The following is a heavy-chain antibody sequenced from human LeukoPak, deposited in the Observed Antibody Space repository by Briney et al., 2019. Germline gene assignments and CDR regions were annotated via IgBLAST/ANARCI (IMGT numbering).Heavy chain of an antibody. J-gene: IGHJ5*02. Sequence: SVKVSCKASGGTFSSYAISRVRQAPGQGLEWMGGIIPIFGTANYAQKFQGRVTITADESTSTAYMELSSLRSEDMAVYYCARDQVDTAMVNWFDPWGQGTLVTVSS. CDR3: ARDQVDTAMVNWFDP. CDR1: GGTFSSYA. V-gene: IGHV1-69*01. CDR2: IIPIFGTA. D-gene: IGHD5-18*01.